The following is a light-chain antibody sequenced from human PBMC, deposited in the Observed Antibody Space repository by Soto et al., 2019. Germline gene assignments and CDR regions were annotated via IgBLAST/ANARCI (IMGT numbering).Light chain of an antibody. CDR3: QQRSHWPPIT. Sequence: IEWTQSPLSLCLTPWEISTVSCSASQSVSSNYLAWYQQKPGQAPRLLIYGTSSRASDIPDRFSGSGSGTDFTLTISSLAPEDSAVYYCQQRSHWPPITFGQGTRLEI. V-gene: IGKV3D-20*02. CDR1: QSVSSNY. J-gene: IGKJ5*01. CDR2: GTS.